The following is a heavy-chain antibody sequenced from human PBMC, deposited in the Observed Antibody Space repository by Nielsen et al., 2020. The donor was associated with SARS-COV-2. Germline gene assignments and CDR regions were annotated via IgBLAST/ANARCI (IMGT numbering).Heavy chain of an antibody. CDR3: ARALPYYYGSGSYYPNLYFDY. CDR2: IYHSGST. D-gene: IGHD3-10*01. J-gene: IGHJ4*02. Sequence: SETLSLTCAVSGGSISSGGYSWSWIRQPPGKGLEWIGYIYHSGSTYYNPSLKSRVTISVDRSKNQFSLKLSSVTAADTAVYYCARALPYYYGSGSYYPNLYFDYWGQGTLVTVSS. CDR1: GGSISSGGYS. V-gene: IGHV4-30-2*01.